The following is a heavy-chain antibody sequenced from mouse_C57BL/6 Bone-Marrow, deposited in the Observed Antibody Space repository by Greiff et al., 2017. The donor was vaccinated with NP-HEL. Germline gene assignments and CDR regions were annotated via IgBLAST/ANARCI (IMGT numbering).Heavy chain of an antibody. CDR3: ATHYGSY. D-gene: IGHD1-1*01. Sequence: VQLQQSGAELVRPGSSVKMSCKTSGYTFTSYGINWVKQRPGQGLEWIGYIYIGNGYTAYTETFTGKATLTFDPSSSTAYMQLSSLTSEDAAIYCCATHYGSYWGQGTVVTVTA. V-gene: IGHV1-58*01. CDR1: GYTFTSYG. CDR2: IYIGNGYT. J-gene: IGHJ3*01.